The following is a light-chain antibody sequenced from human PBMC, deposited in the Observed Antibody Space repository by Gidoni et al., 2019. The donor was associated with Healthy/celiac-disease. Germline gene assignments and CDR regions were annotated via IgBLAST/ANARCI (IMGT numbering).Light chain of an antibody. CDR3: QQYNNWPPWT. Sequence: VMTQSTATLSVSPGERATLSCRASQSVSSNLAWYQQKPGQAPRRLIYGASTRATGIPARFSGSGSGTEFTLTISSLQSEDFAGYYCQQYNNWPPWTFGQGTKVEIK. J-gene: IGKJ1*01. CDR1: QSVSSN. V-gene: IGKV3-15*01. CDR2: GAS.